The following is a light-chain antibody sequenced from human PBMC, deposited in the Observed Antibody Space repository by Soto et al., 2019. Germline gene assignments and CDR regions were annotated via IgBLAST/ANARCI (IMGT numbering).Light chain of an antibody. CDR3: NSFGVSRLCV. J-gene: IGLJ1*01. CDR2: EVT. Sequence: QSALSQPASVSGSPGQTITISCTGTSTDVGGYNAVSWYQHHPGKAPKLIIYEVTHRPSGVSDRFSASKSGNTAYLTISGLQAEDEADYYCNSFGVSRLCVLGTATKATV. CDR1: STDVGGYNA. V-gene: IGLV2-14*01.